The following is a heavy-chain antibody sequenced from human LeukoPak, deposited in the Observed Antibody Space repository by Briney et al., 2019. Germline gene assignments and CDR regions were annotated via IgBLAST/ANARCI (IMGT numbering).Heavy chain of an antibody. D-gene: IGHD2-2*01. J-gene: IGHJ6*02. CDR1: GFTFSSYA. CDR3: ARELVGFYYYYGMDV. CDR2: ISYDGSNK. V-gene: IGHV3-30-3*01. Sequence: PGRSLRLSCAASGFTFSSYAMHWVRQAPGKGLEWVAVISYDGSNKYYADSVKGRFTISRDNSKNTLYLQMNSLRAEDTAVYYCARELVGFYYYYGMDVWGRGTTVTVSS.